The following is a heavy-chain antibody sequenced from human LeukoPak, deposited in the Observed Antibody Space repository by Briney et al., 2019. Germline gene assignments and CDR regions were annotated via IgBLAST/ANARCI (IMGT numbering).Heavy chain of an antibody. D-gene: IGHD1-26*01. CDR1: GFTLSSLS. CDR2: ISDSGRNT. CDR3: ARLYGGTDAY. Sequence: GGSLRLPCAASGFTLSSLSMNWVRQAPGKGLEWVSSISDSGRNTFYADSVTRRFSIPRDTSKKTLFLQINGLRAEDSAIYYCARLYGGTDAYWGRGTLVTVSS. J-gene: IGHJ4*02. V-gene: IGHV3-23*01.